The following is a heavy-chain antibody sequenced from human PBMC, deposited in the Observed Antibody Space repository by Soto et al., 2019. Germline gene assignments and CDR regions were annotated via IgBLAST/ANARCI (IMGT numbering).Heavy chain of an antibody. Sequence: LRLSCAASGFIFSSHNVNWVRQAPGKGLEWVSSITGSSSYIFYADSVKGRFTISRDNAKNTVYLQVNSLRAEDTGVYYCARLVASETGYGMDVWGQGTTVTVSS. J-gene: IGHJ6*02. CDR3: ARLVASETGYGMDV. CDR2: ITGSSSYI. CDR1: GFIFSSHN. D-gene: IGHD3-9*01. V-gene: IGHV3-21*06.